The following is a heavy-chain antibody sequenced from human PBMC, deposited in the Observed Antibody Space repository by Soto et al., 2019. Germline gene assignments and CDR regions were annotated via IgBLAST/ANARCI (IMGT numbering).Heavy chain of an antibody. CDR1: KFTFSNYE. CDR3: ARDRGGFCSGGSCSYYGMDV. D-gene: IGHD2-15*01. CDR2: ISSSGSTI. J-gene: IGHJ6*02. Sequence: GSLRLSCAASKFTFSNYEMNWVRQAPGKGLEWVSYISSSGSTIYYADSVKGRFTISRDNAKNSLYLQMNSLRAEDTAVYYCARDRGGFCSGGSCSYYGMDVWGQGTTVTVSS. V-gene: IGHV3-48*03.